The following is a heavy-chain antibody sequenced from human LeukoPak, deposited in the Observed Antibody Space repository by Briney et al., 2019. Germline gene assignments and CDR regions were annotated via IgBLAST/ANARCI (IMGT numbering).Heavy chain of an antibody. J-gene: IGHJ3*02. V-gene: IGHV3-9*01. CDR3: AKAPSGPNAFDI. CDR1: GFTFDDYA. CDR2: ISWNSGSI. Sequence: GRSLRLSCAASGFTFDDYAMHWVRQAPGKGLEWVSGISWNSGSIGYADSVKGRFTISRDNAKNSLYLQMNSLRAEDTALYYRAKAPSGPNAFDIWGQGTMVTVSS. D-gene: IGHD5-12*01.